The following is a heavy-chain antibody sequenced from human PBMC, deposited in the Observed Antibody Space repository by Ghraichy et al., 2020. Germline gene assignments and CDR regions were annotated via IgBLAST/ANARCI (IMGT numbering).Heavy chain of an antibody. CDR2: INHSGST. V-gene: IGHV4-34*01. CDR1: GGSFSGYY. Sequence: SETLSLTCAVYGGSFSGYYWSWIRQPPGKGLEWIGEINHSGSTNYNPSLKSRVTISVDTSKNQFSLKLSSVTAADTAVYYCASSDRRYFDLWGRGTLVTVSS. D-gene: IGHD3-22*01. J-gene: IGHJ2*01. CDR3: ASSDRRYFDL.